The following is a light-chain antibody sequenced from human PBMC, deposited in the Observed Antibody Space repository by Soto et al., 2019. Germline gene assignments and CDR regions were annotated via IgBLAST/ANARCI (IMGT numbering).Light chain of an antibody. CDR1: SSNIGATYN. CDR2: GNT. CDR3: QSFDLSQTWV. V-gene: IGLV1-40*01. J-gene: IGLJ3*02. Sequence: QSVLTQPPSVAGAPGQRVTISCTGGSSNIGATYNGDWYQQLPGTAPKLLIYGNTNRPSGVPDRFSGSKSCTSASLASTGHQPEDEADYYCQSFDLSQTWVFGGGTKLTVL.